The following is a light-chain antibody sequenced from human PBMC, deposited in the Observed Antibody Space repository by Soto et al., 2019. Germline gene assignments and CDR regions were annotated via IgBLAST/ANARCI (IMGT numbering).Light chain of an antibody. CDR3: QSYDSSLSGSV. CDR2: GNS. J-gene: IGLJ2*01. V-gene: IGLV1-40*01. Sequence: QAVVTQPPSVSGAPGQRVTISCTGSSSNIGAGYDVHWYQQLPGTAPKLLIYGNSNRPSGVPDRFSGSKSGTSASLAITGLQAEDEADYDCQSYDSSLSGSVFGGGTKRTGL. CDR1: SSNIGAGYD.